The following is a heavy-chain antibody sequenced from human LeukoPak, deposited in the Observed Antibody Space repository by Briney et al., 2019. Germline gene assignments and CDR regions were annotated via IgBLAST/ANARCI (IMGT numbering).Heavy chain of an antibody. J-gene: IGHJ2*01. CDR1: GGSTCSYY. CDR3: ARGADCGGDCLEYFDL. CDR2: IYYNGST. V-gene: IGHV4-59*01. D-gene: IGHD2-21*02. Sequence: PGTLSVTCAVSGGSTCSYYWSCIRQPPGEGRERSWYIYYNGSTNYNPSLKSRVTISADTSNHQFSLKLSSVTAADTAVYYCARGADCGGDCLEYFDLWGRGTLVTVSS.